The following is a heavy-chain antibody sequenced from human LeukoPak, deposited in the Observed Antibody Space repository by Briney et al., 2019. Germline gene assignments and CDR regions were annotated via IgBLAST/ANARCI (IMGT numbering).Heavy chain of an antibody. D-gene: IGHD3-22*01. V-gene: IGHV4-30-4*01. Sequence: PSETLSLTCTVSGGSINSGDYYWSWIRQPPGKGLEWIGYIYYSGSTYYNPSLKSRVTISLDTSKNQFSLKLSSVTAADTAVYYCARAFYYDSSGYHHGFDYWGQGTLVTVSS. CDR1: GGSINSGDYY. J-gene: IGHJ4*02. CDR2: IYYSGST. CDR3: ARAFYYDSSGYHHGFDY.